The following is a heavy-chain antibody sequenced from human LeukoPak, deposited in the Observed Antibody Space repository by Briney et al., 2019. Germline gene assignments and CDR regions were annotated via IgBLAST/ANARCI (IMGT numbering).Heavy chain of an antibody. CDR1: GGTFSSYA. CDR2: INPTGTGA. D-gene: IGHD3-10*01. CDR3: ARDHSRTEGGISFWWFDP. V-gene: IGHV1-46*01. J-gene: IGHJ5*02. Sequence: ASVKVSCKASGGTFSSYAISWVRQAPGQGLEWMGVINPTGTGATYAQKFQGRATLTRDTSTSTDYMELSSLRSEDTAIYYCARDHSRTEGGISFWWFDPWGQGTLVTVSS.